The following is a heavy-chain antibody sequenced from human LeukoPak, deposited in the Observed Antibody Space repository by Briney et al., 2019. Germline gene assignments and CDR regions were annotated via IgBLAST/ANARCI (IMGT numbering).Heavy chain of an antibody. CDR2: ISANNGNT. V-gene: IGHV1-18*01. Sequence: GASVKVSCKASGYTFTTYGIIWVRQAPGQGLEWMGWISANNGNTNYAQKFQGRVTMTRDMSTSTVYMELSSLRSEDTAVYYCARSDSSSWPYYYYYYMDVWGKGTTVTVSS. J-gene: IGHJ6*03. D-gene: IGHD6-13*01. CDR3: ARSDSSSWPYYYYYYMDV. CDR1: GYTFTTYG.